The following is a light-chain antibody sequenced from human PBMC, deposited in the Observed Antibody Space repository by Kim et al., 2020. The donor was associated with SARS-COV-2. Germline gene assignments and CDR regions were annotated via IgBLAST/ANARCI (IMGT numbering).Light chain of an antibody. Sequence: EIVLTQSPATLSLSPGERATLSCRASQSVDSYLAWYQQKPGQAPRLLIYDASNRATGIPARFSGSGSGTDFTLTITSLEPEDFAVYYCQQRSDWPITCGQGTRLGIK. CDR3: QQRSDWPIT. CDR1: QSVDSY. J-gene: IGKJ5*01. V-gene: IGKV3-11*01. CDR2: DAS.